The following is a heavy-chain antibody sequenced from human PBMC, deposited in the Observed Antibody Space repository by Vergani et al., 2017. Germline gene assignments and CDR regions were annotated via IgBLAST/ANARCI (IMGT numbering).Heavy chain of an antibody. CDR1: DYSISSGYY. D-gene: IGHD3-9*01. CDR3: ARRSGIVYDIFSGTQYFFDC. J-gene: IGHJ4*02. CDR2: IYHSGST. Sequence: QVQLQESGPGLVRPSETLSLTCTVSDYSISSGYYWGWIRQPPGKGLEWIGSIYHSGSTYYNPSLKSRVTISVDTSNNHFSLRLNSLTAADTAVYYCARRSGIVYDIFSGTQYFFDCWGQGTLVTVSS. V-gene: IGHV4-38-2*02.